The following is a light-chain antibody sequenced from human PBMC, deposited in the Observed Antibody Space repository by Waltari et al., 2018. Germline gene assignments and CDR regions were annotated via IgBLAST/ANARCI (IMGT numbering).Light chain of an antibody. Sequence: SVLTQPPSVSAAPGQRVTISCTGSSSTIGAGYDVHWYQHLPGTAPKLLIYGNNNRPSGVPDRFSGSKSGTSASLAITGLQAEDEADFYCQSYDSSLSGVVFGGGTKLTVL. J-gene: IGLJ2*01. V-gene: IGLV1-40*01. CDR3: QSYDSSLSGVV. CDR1: SSTIGAGYD. CDR2: GNN.